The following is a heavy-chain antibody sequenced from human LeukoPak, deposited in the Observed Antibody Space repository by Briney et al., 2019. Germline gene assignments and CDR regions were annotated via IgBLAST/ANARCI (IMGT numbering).Heavy chain of an antibody. V-gene: IGHV3-33*01. CDR3: ARDRDGMDV. Sequence: PGRSLRLSCAASEFTFSSYGMHWVRQAPGLGLEWVALIRYDGTNTYYADSVKGRFTVSRDNSKNTLYLQMNSLRAEDTAVYYRARDRDGMDVWGQGTTVTVSS. J-gene: IGHJ6*02. CDR1: EFTFSSYG. CDR2: IRYDGTNT.